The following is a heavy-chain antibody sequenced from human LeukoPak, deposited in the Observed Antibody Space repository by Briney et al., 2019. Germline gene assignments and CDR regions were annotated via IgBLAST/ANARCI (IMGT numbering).Heavy chain of an antibody. CDR1: GFTFSGFG. Sequence: GGSLKLSCVVSGFTFSGFGIHWVRQASGKGPEWVGHIRSKVDNYATGYAASVKGRFTISRDDSKSTAFLQMNSLKTEDTAVYYCTRSMAGTFDFWGQGTLVTVAS. V-gene: IGHV3-73*01. D-gene: IGHD1/OR15-1a*01. CDR3: TRSMAGTFDF. J-gene: IGHJ4*02. CDR2: IRSKVDNYAT.